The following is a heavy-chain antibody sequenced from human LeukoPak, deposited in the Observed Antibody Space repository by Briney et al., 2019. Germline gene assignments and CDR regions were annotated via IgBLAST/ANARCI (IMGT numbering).Heavy chain of an antibody. J-gene: IGHJ4*02. CDR1: GGSISSSSYY. Sequence: PSETLSLACTVSGGSISSSSYYWGWIRQPPGKGLEWIGSIYSGGSTFYNPSLKSRVTISVDTSKNQFSLKLSSVTAADTAVYYCARGGGVAGTPYNPYDYWGQGTLVTVSS. CDR2: IYSGGST. CDR3: ARGGGVAGTPYNPYDY. D-gene: IGHD6-19*01. V-gene: IGHV4-39*07.